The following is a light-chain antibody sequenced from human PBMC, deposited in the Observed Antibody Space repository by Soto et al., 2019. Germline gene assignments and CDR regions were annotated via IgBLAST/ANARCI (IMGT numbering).Light chain of an antibody. CDR2: DAS. CDR3: QQRSNWPPFT. J-gene: IGKJ3*01. V-gene: IGKV3-11*01. CDR1: QSVSSY. Sequence: EIVLTQSPATLSLSPGERATLSCSASQSVSSYLAWYQQKPGQAPRLLIYDASNRATGIPARFSGSGSGTDFTITISSLEPEDFAVYYCQQRSNWPPFTFGPGTKVDIK.